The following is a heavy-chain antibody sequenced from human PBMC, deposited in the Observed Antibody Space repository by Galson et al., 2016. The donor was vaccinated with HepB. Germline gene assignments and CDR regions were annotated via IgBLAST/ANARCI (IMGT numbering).Heavy chain of an antibody. CDR3: ARDGGGSSGYYLDY. D-gene: IGHD3-22*01. Sequence: SLRLSCAASGFTFSSYGMHWVRQAPGKGLEWVAVIWYDGSNTYYADSVKGRFTIFRDNSKNTLYLQMNSLRAEDTAVYYCARDGGGSSGYYLDYWGQGTLVTVSS. J-gene: IGHJ4*02. CDR1: GFTFSSYG. V-gene: IGHV3-33*01. CDR2: IWYDGSNT.